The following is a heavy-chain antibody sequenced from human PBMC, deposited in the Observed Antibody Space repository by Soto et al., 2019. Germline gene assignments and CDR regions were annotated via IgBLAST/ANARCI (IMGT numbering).Heavy chain of an antibody. CDR3: AKDRGGSWAFDS. J-gene: IGHJ4*02. CDR2: IAYDGSFK. D-gene: IGHD2-15*01. CDR1: GFAFTTYN. V-gene: IGHV3-30*18. Sequence: QVQLMESGGGVVEPGRSLRLSCAASGFAFTTYNMHWVRQFPGKGLEWVAVIAYDGSFKTYADSVRGRFIVSRQNPKKMVFLDIKMLRHEDTAVYYCAKDRGGSWAFDSWGQGTRVTVSS.